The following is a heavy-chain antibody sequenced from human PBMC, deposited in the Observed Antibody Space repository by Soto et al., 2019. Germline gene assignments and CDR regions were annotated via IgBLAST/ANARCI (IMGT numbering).Heavy chain of an antibody. D-gene: IGHD2-8*01. V-gene: IGHV3-74*01. CDR3: AAQDCTNDVCLEAAVTVGGALEY. CDR2: IRRDGTTT. J-gene: IGHJ1*01. CDR1: GFTFRKYW. Sequence: EVQLVESGGGSVQPGKALRLSCVASGFTFRKYWMHWVRQAPGKGPVWGSYIRRDGTTTDYADSVKGRFTISRDNAKNTLYLQMDSLRVEDTAVYYCAAQDCTNDVCLEAAVTVGGALEYWGQGAQVAVSS.